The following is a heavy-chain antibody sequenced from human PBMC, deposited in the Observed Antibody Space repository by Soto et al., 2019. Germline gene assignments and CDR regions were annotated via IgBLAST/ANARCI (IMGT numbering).Heavy chain of an antibody. J-gene: IGHJ6*02. CDR3: AREYTAGPLAYGLDV. CDR2: ISSRNDI. V-gene: IGHV3-21*01. Sequence: GVSLRLSCVGSGFTFSTYSINWVRQAPGKGLEWVSSISSRNDIYYAGSVKGRFTISRENAKNSVSLRMNSLRAEDTAVYYCAREYTAGPLAYGLDVCGQGTTVTVSS. CDR1: GFTFSTYS. D-gene: IGHD2-2*02.